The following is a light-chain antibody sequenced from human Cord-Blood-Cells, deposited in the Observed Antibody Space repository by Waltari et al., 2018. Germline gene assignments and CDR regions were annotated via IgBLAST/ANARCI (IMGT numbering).Light chain of an antibody. CDR3: QQYKNGPRGT. Sequence: IVMTQSPATLSVSPGASAPLSCRARQSVSSNGAGDQQKPGQAPRRLIEGAATRATGSPARGRGRGAGTEGTRTISSLQAEEGAVYDWQQYKNGPRGTFGQGTRRESK. CDR1: QSVSSN. V-gene: IGKV3-15*01. CDR2: GAA. J-gene: IGKJ5*01.